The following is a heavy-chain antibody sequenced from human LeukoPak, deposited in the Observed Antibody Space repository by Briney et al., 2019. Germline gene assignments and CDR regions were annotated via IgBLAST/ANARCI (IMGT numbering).Heavy chain of an antibody. J-gene: IGHJ4*02. CDR3: ETVRLTIFGVVSHFDY. D-gene: IGHD3-3*01. CDR1: GYTLTELS. Sequence: ASVKVSCKVSGYTLTELSMHWVRQAPGKGLEWMGGFDPEDGETIYAQKFQGRVTMTEDTSTDTAYMELSSLRSKDTAVYYCETVRLTIFGVVSHFDYWGQGTLVTVSS. V-gene: IGHV1-24*01. CDR2: FDPEDGET.